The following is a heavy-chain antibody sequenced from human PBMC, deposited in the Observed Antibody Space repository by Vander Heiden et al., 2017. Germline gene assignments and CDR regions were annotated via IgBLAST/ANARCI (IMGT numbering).Heavy chain of an antibody. CDR2: NHHSGST. D-gene: IGHD2-15*01. Sequence: QVQLQESGPGLVKPSGTLSLTCVDFGGSINTDYSWTWVRQDPGRGLEWRGENHHSGSTNYNPSVKSRVTVSVDKSKNEFSMRLISVTAANTAVYFCARGYCNGGSCYSWRNRFYPWGQGTLVTVSS. V-gene: IGHV4-4*02. CDR1: GGSINTDYS. J-gene: IGHJ5*02. CDR3: ARGYCNGGSCYSWRNRFYP.